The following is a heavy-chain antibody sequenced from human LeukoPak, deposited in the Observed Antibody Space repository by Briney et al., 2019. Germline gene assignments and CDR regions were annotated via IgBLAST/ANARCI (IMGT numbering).Heavy chain of an antibody. Sequence: GGSLRLSCAASGFTFSDYYMSWIRQAPGKGLEWVSYISSSGSTIYYADSVKGRFTISRDNAKNSLFLQMNSLRAEDTAVYYCARVLRYCSGGNCYSGGLGYMDVWGKGTTVTISS. D-gene: IGHD2-15*01. J-gene: IGHJ6*03. CDR1: GFTFSDYY. CDR2: ISSSGSTI. V-gene: IGHV3-11*01. CDR3: ARVLRYCSGGNCYSGGLGYMDV.